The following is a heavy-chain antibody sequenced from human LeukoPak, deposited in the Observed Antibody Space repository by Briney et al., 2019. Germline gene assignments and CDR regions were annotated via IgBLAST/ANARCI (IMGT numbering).Heavy chain of an antibody. J-gene: IGHJ4*02. D-gene: IGHD3-10*01. V-gene: IGHV4-34*01. CDR1: GGSFSGYY. CDR2: INHSGST. CDR3: ARGSILLLWFGEFGYYFDY. Sequence: PSETLSLTCAVYGGSFSGYYWSWIRQPPGKGLEWIGEINHSGSTNYNPSLKSRVTISVDTSKNQFSLKLSSVTAADTAVYYCARGSILLLWFGEFGYYFDYWGQGTLVTVSS.